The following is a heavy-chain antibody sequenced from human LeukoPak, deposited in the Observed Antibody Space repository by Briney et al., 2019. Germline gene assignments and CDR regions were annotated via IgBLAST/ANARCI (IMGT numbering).Heavy chain of an antibody. CDR2: IYYSGST. Sequence: PSETLSLTCTVSGGSISSSTSYWGWIRQPPGRGLEWLGSIYYSGSTYYNPSLKSRVTISVDTSKNQFSLKLTSVTAADTAVYYCARANYYDTSGYSRGAFDIWAQGTVVTVSS. J-gene: IGHJ3*02. CDR1: GGSISSSTSY. CDR3: ARANYYDTSGYSRGAFDI. D-gene: IGHD3-22*01. V-gene: IGHV4-39*07.